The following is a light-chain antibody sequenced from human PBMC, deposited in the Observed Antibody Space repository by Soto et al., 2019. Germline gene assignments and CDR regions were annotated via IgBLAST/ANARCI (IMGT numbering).Light chain of an antibody. CDR1: QSVSSF. J-gene: IGKJ2*01. CDR2: DAS. V-gene: IGKV3-11*01. CDR3: QQRSNWPPFT. Sequence: EIVLTQSPATLSLSPGERATLSCRASQSVSSFLAWYQQKPGQAPRLLIYDASNRATGIPARFSGSGSGTDFTRTISSLEPEDFAVYYCQQRSNWPPFTFGQGTKLKIK.